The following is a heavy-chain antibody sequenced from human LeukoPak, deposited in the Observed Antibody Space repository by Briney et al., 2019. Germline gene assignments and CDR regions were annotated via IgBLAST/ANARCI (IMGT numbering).Heavy chain of an antibody. CDR2: ISAYNGNT. CDR3: ARGEQWLVPYYLDY. J-gene: IGHJ4*02. D-gene: IGHD6-19*01. Sequence: ASVKVSCKASGYTFTTYGISWVRQAPGQGLEWMGWISAYNGNTNYTQKFKGRATMTTDTSTSTAYMELRSLRSDDTAVYYCARGEQWLVPYYLDYWGQGTLVTVSS. CDR1: GYTFTTYG. V-gene: IGHV1-18*01.